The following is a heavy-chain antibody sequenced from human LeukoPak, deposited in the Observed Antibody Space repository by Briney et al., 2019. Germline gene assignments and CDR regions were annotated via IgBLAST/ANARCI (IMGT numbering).Heavy chain of an antibody. Sequence: SETLSLTCTVSGGSISSYYWRWIRQPAGKGLEWIGRIYTSGSTNYNPSLKSRVTMSVDTSKNQFSLKLSSVTAADTAVYYCARGYYDFWSGYYPQNWFDPWGQGTLVTVSS. CDR1: GGSISSYY. CDR2: IYTSGST. V-gene: IGHV4-4*07. D-gene: IGHD3-3*01. J-gene: IGHJ5*02. CDR3: ARGYYDFWSGYYPQNWFDP.